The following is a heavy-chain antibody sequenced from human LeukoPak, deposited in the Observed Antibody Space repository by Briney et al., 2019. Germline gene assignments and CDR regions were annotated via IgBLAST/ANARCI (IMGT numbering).Heavy chain of an antibody. Sequence: ASVKVSCKASVYTFTNYARHWVRPAPGQRLGCVGWIYAGNGNTKYSRKFQGRVTITRDTSASTAYMELSSLRSEDTAVYYCATQAQILDAFDIWGQGTMVTVSS. J-gene: IGHJ3*02. CDR1: VYTFTNYA. CDR2: IYAGNGNT. V-gene: IGHV1-3*01. CDR3: ATQAQILDAFDI.